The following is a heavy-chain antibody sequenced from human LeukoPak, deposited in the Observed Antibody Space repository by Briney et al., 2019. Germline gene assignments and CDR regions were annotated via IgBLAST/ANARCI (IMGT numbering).Heavy chain of an antibody. D-gene: IGHD1-14*01. CDR3: ARSNPNRNALDL. CDR2: INKDGSEE. J-gene: IGHJ3*01. V-gene: IGHV3-7*01. Sequence: GGSLRLSCAASGFTLSSYLMSWVRQAPGRGLEWVANINKDGSEETYLDSVKERFTVSRDNDKNSMFLQMNRQRGVYTSVYYCARSNPNRNALDLWGQGTMVTISS. CDR1: GFTLSSYL.